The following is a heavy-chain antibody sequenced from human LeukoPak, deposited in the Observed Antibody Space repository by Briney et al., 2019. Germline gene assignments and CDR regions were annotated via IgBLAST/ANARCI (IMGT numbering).Heavy chain of an antibody. V-gene: IGHV3-23*01. J-gene: IGHJ4*02. Sequence: GGSLRLSCAVSGITFSSFWMSWVRQAPGKGLEWVSAISGSGGSTYYADSVKGRFTISRDNSKNTLYLQMNSLRAEDTAVYYCAKGPSRSYDSSGYNYWGQGTLVTVSS. CDR1: GITFSSFW. D-gene: IGHD3-22*01. CDR2: ISGSGGST. CDR3: AKGPSRSYDSSGYNY.